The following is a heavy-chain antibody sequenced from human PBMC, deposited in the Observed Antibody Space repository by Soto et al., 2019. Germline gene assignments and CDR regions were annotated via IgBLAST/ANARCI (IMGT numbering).Heavy chain of an antibody. D-gene: IGHD2-15*01. CDR1: GFTFSSYS. V-gene: IGHV3-74*01. CDR3: ARRALPHAFVDY. J-gene: IGHJ4*02. Sequence: HPGGSLRLSCAASGFTFSSYSMNWVRQAPGKGLEWVSGINSDGSSTSYADSVKGRFTISRDNAKNTLYLQMNSLRAEDTAVYYCARRALPHAFVDYWGQGTLVTVSS. CDR2: INSDGSST.